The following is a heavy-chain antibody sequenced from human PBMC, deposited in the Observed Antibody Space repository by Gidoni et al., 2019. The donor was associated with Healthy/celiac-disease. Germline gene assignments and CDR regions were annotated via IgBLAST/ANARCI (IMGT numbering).Heavy chain of an antibody. V-gene: IGHV3-23*01. CDR2: SRGSGGSK. J-gene: IGHJ1*01. Sequence: EVQLLESGGCLVQPGGSLILSCAASGFPFSSYAMSWVRQAPGKGLEWVSASRGSGGSKDDADSVKGRLTISRDNSKNTLYLQMNSRRAEDTAVYYCAKDSSDDYGRLTEYFQHWGQGTLVTVSS. CDR3: AKDSSDDYGRLTEYFQH. CDR1: GFPFSSYA. D-gene: IGHD4-17*01.